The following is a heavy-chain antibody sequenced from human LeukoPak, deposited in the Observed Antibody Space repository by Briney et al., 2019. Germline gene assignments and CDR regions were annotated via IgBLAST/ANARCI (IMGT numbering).Heavy chain of an antibody. D-gene: IGHD2-2*01. J-gene: IGHJ3*02. CDR2: ISYDGSKK. CDR3: ARDRTDEAFDI. CDR1: GFISSSYA. Sequence: GGSLRLSCAASGFISSSYAMHWVRQAPGKGLEWVAVISYDGSKKYYADSVKGRFTISRDNSKNTLYLQTNSLRAEDTAVYYCARDRTDEAFDIWGQGTMVTVSS. V-gene: IGHV3-30*04.